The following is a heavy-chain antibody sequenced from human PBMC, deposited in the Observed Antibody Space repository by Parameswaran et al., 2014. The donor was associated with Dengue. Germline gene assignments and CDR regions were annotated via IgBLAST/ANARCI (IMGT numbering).Heavy chain of an antibody. J-gene: IGHJ6*02. CDR3: AREAGTNDYDYSYYGMDV. V-gene: IGHV3-53*01. Sequence: QAGGSLRLSCAASGFTVSTNYMNWVRQAPGKGLEWVSVIYSGGSTYYADSVKGRFTISRDNSKNTLYLQMNSLRAEDTAVYLCAREAGTNDYDYSYYGMDVWGQGTTVTVSS. CDR1: GFTVSTNY. D-gene: IGHD4-17*01. CDR2: IYSGGST.